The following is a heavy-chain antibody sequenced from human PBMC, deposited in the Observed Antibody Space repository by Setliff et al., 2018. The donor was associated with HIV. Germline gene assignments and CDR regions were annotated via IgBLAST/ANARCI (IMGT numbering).Heavy chain of an antibody. CDR1: GGSIASSIYY. J-gene: IGHJ6*03. CDR3: ARDRQNHFYYMDD. V-gene: IGHV4-39*07. CDR2: IYFSGNT. Sequence: PSETLSLTCTVSGGSIASSIYYWGWIRQPPGKGLEWIGNIYFSGNTNYNPSLKRRVTMSVDTSKTEFSLKVRSVTAADTAVYFCARDRQNHFYYMDDWGKGTTVTVSS.